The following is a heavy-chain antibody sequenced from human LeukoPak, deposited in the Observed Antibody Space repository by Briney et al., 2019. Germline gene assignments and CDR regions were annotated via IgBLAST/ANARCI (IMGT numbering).Heavy chain of an antibody. CDR1: GFTFSSYW. CDR3: ARDSGYDNGDFDY. D-gene: IGHD5-12*01. V-gene: IGHV3-74*01. J-gene: IGHJ4*02. Sequence: PGGSLRLSCAASGFTFSSYWMHWVRQAPGKGLVWVSRINSDGRSTSYADSVKGRFTISRDNAKNTLYLQMNSLRAEDAAIYYCARDSGYDNGDFDYWGQGTLVTVSS. CDR2: INSDGRST.